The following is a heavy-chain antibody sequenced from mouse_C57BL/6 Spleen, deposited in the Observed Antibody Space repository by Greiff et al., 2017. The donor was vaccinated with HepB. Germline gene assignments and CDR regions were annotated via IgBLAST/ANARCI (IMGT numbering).Heavy chain of an antibody. Sequence: EVQLQESVAELVRPGASVKLSCTASGFNIKNTYMHWVKQRPEQGLEWIGRIDPANGNTKYASKFQGKATITADTSSNTAYLQLSSLTSEDTAIYYCARTLIYYDYDVYFDVWGTGTTVTVSS. J-gene: IGHJ1*03. CDR2: IDPANGNT. D-gene: IGHD2-4*01. V-gene: IGHV14-3*01. CDR1: GFNIKNTY. CDR3: ARTLIYYDYDVYFDV.